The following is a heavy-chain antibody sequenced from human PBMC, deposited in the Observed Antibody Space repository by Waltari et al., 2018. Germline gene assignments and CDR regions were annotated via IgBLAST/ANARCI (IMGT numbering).Heavy chain of an antibody. J-gene: IGHJ4*02. D-gene: IGHD5-12*01. Sequence: QVQLQESGPGLLTPSETLSLTCTVSGDSISSYYWSWIRQPPGKGLEWIGYISYTGSTNYNPSLKSRVTFSVDTSKNQFSLKLSSATAADTAVYYCARALVTTRIYFDYWGLGTLVTVSS. CDR3: ARALVTTRIYFDY. CDR2: ISYTGST. CDR1: GDSISSYY. V-gene: IGHV4-59*08.